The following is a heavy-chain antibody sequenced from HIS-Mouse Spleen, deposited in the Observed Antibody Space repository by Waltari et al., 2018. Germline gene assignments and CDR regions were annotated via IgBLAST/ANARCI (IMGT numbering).Heavy chain of an antibody. Sequence: QLQLQESGPGLVKPSETLSLTCTVSGGYISSSIYYWGWIRQPPGKGLEWIGSIYYSGSTYSNPSLKSRVTISVDTSKNQFSLKLSSVTAADTAVYYCAREIPYSSSWYDWYFDLWGRGTLVTVSS. V-gene: IGHV4-39*07. CDR2: IYYSGST. J-gene: IGHJ2*01. CDR1: GGYISSSIYY. D-gene: IGHD6-13*01. CDR3: AREIPYSSSWYDWYFDL.